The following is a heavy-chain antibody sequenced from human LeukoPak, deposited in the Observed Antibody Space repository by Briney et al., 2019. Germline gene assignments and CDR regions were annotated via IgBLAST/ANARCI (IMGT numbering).Heavy chain of an antibody. CDR2: ISSSSSYI. J-gene: IGHJ4*02. D-gene: IGHD5-12*01. CDR1: GFTFSTYS. CDR3: AKAAGYSGYEKLDY. V-gene: IGHV3-21*04. Sequence: GGSLRLSCAASGFTFSTYSMNWVRQAPGKGLEWVSSISSSSSYIYYADSVKGRFTISRDNAKNSLFLQMNSLRAEDTAVYYCAKAAGYSGYEKLDYWGQGTLVTVSS.